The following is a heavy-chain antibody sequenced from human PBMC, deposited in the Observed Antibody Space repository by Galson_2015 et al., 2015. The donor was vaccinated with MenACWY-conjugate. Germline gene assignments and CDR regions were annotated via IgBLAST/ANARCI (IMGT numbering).Heavy chain of an antibody. CDR1: GFTFSSYG. CDR3: AKGQLRFLEWLSPLTY. CDR2: ISYDGSNK. J-gene: IGHJ4*02. Sequence: SLRLSCAASGFTFSSYGMHWVRQAPGKGLEWVAVISYDGSNKYYADSVKGRVTISRDNSKNTLYLQMNSLRAEDTAVYYCAKGQLRFLEWLSPLTYWGQGTLVAVSS. D-gene: IGHD3-3*01. V-gene: IGHV3-30*18.